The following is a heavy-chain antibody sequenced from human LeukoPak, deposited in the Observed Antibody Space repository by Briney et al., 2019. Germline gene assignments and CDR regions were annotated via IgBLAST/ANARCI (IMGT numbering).Heavy chain of an antibody. D-gene: IGHD3-10*01. V-gene: IGHV4-39*01. Sequence: SETLSLTCTVSGGSISSSSYYWGWIRQPPGKGLEWIGSIYYSGSTYYNPSLKGRVTISVDTSKNQFSLKLSSVTAADTAVYYCARHSTMVRGTLNWFDPWGQGTLVTVSS. CDR2: IYYSGST. CDR3: ARHSTMVRGTLNWFDP. J-gene: IGHJ5*02. CDR1: GGSISSSSYY.